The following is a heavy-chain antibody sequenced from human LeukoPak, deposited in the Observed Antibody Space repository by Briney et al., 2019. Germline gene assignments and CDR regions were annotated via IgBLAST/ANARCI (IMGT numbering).Heavy chain of an antibody. D-gene: IGHD5-24*01. CDR3: ARGQDGYNSRDYYYYGMDV. CDR1: GYTFTSYG. Sequence: ASVKASCKASGYTFTSYGISWVRQAPGQGLEWMGGIIPIFGTANYAQKFQGRVTITADESTSTAYMELSSLRSEDTAVYYCARGQDGYNSRDYYYYGMDVWGQGTTVTVSS. V-gene: IGHV1-69*13. CDR2: IIPIFGTA. J-gene: IGHJ6*02.